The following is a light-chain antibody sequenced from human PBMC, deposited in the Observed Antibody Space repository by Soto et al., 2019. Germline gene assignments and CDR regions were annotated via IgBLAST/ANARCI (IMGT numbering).Light chain of an antibody. J-gene: IGKJ1*01. CDR1: QSVSSN. Sequence: EIVMTQSPATLSVSPGERATLSCRASQSVSSNVAWYQQKPGQAPRLLIYGTYTRATGIPARFSGSESGTEFTLTISSLQSEDFAVYYCQQYNNWPWAFGQGTKVDIK. V-gene: IGKV3-15*01. CDR3: QQYNNWPWA. CDR2: GTY.